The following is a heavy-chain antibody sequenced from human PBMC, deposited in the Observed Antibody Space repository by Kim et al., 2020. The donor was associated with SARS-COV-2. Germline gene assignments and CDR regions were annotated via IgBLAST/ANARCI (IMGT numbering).Heavy chain of an antibody. V-gene: IGHV4-59*01. Sequence: SETLSLTCTVSGDSIRSWHWNWIRQPPGKGLEWIGYVHHTGSSKCNPPLKSRLTMSVATSKNQVSLQLTSVTAADTATYYCARWNNDMRAFDIWGRGTMV. D-gene: IGHD1-1*01. J-gene: IGHJ3*02. CDR1: GDSIRSWH. CDR2: VHHTGSS. CDR3: ARWNNDMRAFDI.